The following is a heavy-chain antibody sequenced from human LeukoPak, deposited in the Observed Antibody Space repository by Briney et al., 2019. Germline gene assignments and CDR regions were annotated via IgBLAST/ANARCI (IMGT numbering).Heavy chain of an antibody. J-gene: IGHJ4*02. Sequence: GGSLRLSCAASGFIFSSYAMSWVRQAPGKGLEWVSAISGSGDSTYYADSVKGRFTISRDNAKNSLYLQTNSLRAEDTAVYYCARSAAGTYYWGQGTLVTVSS. D-gene: IGHD1-1*01. CDR3: ARSAAGTYY. CDR1: GFIFSSYA. CDR2: ISGSGDST. V-gene: IGHV3-23*01.